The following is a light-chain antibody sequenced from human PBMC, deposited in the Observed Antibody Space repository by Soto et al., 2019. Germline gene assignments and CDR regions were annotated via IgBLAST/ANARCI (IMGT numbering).Light chain of an antibody. CDR2: GAS. J-gene: IGKJ2*01. CDR3: QQADIFPYT. CDR1: QDISSW. V-gene: IGKV1-12*01. Sequence: DIQMTQSPSSVSVSVGDRVTITCRASQDISSWLAWYQQKPGKAPKLLIYGASSLYTGVPSRFRGSGSGTEFTLAISNLQPEDFATYFCQQADIFPYTFGQGTKLEIK.